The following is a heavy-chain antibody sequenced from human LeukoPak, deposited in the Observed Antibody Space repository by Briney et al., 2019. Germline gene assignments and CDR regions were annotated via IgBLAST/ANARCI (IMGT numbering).Heavy chain of an antibody. CDR3: ARVYLYTTGWSAAYYCFMDV. CDR1: TYISSDFG. Sequence: ASVKVSCKASTYISSDFGISWVRLAPGGGLEWMGWVSGDNGQTNYGHKFYGRVTMTMETSTNTASMELRGLRSDDTAIYYCARVYLYTTGWSAAYYCFMDVWGKGTTVIVSS. CDR2: VSGDNGQT. V-gene: IGHV1-18*01. D-gene: IGHD3-16*02. J-gene: IGHJ6*03.